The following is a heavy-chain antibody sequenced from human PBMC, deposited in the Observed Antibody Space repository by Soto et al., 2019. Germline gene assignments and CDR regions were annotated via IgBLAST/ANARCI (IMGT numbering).Heavy chain of an antibody. CDR3: ERGVKDRYGPRYYYYGMDV. Sequence: ASVKVSCKASGGTFSSYTISWVRQAPGQGLEWMGRIIPIHGIANYAQKFQGRVTITEDKSTSTAYMELSSLRSEDTAVDYCERGVKDRYGPRYYYYGMDVWGQGTTVTVSS. D-gene: IGHD5-18*01. V-gene: IGHV1-69*02. CDR1: GGTFSSYT. J-gene: IGHJ6*02. CDR2: IIPIHGIA.